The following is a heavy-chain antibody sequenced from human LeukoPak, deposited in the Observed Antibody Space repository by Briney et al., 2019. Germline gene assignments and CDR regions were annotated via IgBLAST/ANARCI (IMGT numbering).Heavy chain of an antibody. D-gene: IGHD3-22*01. CDR3: ARDYYDSSGYYQYNWFDP. V-gene: IGHV1-69*13. CDR2: IIPIFGTA. CDR1: GGTFSSYA. J-gene: IGHJ5*02. Sequence: ASVKVSCKASGGTFSSYAISWVRQAPGQGLEWMGGIIPIFGTANYAQKFQGRVTITADESTSTAYMELSSLRSEDTAVYYCARDYYDSSGYYQYNWFDPWGQGTLVTVSS.